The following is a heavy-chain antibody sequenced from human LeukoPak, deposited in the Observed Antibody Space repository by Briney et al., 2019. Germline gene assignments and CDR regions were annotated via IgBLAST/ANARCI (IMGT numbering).Heavy chain of an antibody. CDR1: GGSISSYY. CDR3: ASQSSDYYDSSGYTFDY. V-gene: IGHV4-59*12. Sequence: SETLSHTCTVSGGSISSYYWSWIRQPPGKGLEWIGYIYYSGSTDYNPSLKSRVTISVDKSKNQFSLKLSSVTAADTAVYYCASQSSDYYDSSGYTFDYWGQGTLVTVSS. D-gene: IGHD3-22*01. CDR2: IYYSGST. J-gene: IGHJ4*02.